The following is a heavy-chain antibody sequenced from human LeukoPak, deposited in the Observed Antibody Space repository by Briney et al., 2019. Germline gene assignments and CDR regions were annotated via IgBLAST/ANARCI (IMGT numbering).Heavy chain of an antibody. CDR3: AKEVVVVPAVKVDYFDY. CDR2: ISGSGGST. CDR1: GFTVSSNY. D-gene: IGHD2-2*01. Sequence: PGGSLRLSCAASGFTVSSNYMSWVRQAPGKGLEWVSAISGSGGSTYYADSVKGRFTISRDNSKNTLYLQMNSLRAEDTAVYYCAKEVVVVPAVKVDYFDYWGQGTLVTVSS. J-gene: IGHJ4*02. V-gene: IGHV3-23*01.